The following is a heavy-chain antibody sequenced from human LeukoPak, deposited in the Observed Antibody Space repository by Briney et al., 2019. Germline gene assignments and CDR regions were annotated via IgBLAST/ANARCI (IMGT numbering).Heavy chain of an antibody. V-gene: IGHV4-59*08. D-gene: IGHD3-22*01. J-gene: IGHJ5*02. CDR3: AGITTRLLTGLFDP. CDR2: IYYSGST. CDR1: GGSISSYY. Sequence: SETLSLTCTVSGGSISSYYWSWIRQPPGKGLEWIGYIYYSGSTNYNPSLKSRVTISVDTSKNQFSLKLSSVTAADTAVYYCAGITTRLLTGLFDPWGQGTLVTVSS.